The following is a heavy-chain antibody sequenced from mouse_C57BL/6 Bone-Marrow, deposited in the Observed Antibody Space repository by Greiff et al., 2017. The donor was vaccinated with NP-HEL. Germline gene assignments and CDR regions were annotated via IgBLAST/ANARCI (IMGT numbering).Heavy chain of an antibody. CDR2: IDPENGDT. Sequence: VQLQQSGAELVRPGASVKLSCTASGFNIKDDYMHWVKQRPEQGLEWIGWIDPENGDTEYASKFQGKATITADTSSNTAYLQLSSLTSEDTADYYCTTPNYYCSAYWGQGTLVTVSA. D-gene: IGHD1-1*01. CDR3: TTPNYYCSAY. CDR1: GFNIKDDY. J-gene: IGHJ3*01. V-gene: IGHV14-4*01.